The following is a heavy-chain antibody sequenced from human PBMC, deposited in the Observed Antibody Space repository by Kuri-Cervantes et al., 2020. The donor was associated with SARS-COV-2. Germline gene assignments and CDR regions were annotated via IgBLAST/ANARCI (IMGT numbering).Heavy chain of an antibody. V-gene: IGHV3-74*01. D-gene: IGHD6-6*01. CDR2: INSDGSST. Sequence: GGSLRLSCAASGFTFSSYWMHWVRQAPGKGLVWVSRINSDGSSTSYADSVKGRFTVSRDNAKNTLYLQMNSLRAEDTAVYYCAKDRKVAARGYFDYWGQGTLVTVSS. CDR1: GFTFSSYW. J-gene: IGHJ4*02. CDR3: AKDRKVAARGYFDY.